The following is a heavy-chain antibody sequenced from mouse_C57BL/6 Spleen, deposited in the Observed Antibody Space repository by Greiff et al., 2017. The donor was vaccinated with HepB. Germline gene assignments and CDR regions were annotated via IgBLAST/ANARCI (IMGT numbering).Heavy chain of an antibody. Sequence: LVESGAELVRPGASVTLSCKASGYTFTDYEMHWVKHTPVHGLEWIGAIDPETGGTAYNQKFKGKAILTADKSSSTAYMELRSLTSEDSAVYYCTRRGITTVDYWGQGTTLTVSS. V-gene: IGHV1-15*01. D-gene: IGHD2-4*01. CDR1: GYTFTDYE. J-gene: IGHJ2*01. CDR3: TRRGITTVDY. CDR2: IDPETGGT.